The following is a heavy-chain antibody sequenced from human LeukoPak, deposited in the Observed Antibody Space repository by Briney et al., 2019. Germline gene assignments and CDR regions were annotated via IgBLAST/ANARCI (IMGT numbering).Heavy chain of an antibody. Sequence: SETLSLTRTVYVDYLSGYYWSWIRQPPGKGLGWIGYIYFSGSTNYNPSLKSRVSFSVDTSRKQFSLKVSSVTAADTAVYYCARVGDGYRRYFDYWGQGTLVTVSS. CDR3: ARVGDGYRRYFDY. CDR2: IYFSGST. J-gene: IGHJ4*02. D-gene: IGHD5-24*01. CDR1: VDYLSGYY. V-gene: IGHV4-59*01.